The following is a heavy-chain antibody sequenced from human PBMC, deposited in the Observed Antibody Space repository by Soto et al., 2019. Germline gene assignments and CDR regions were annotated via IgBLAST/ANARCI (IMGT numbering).Heavy chain of an antibody. D-gene: IGHD1-20*01. V-gene: IGHV4-39*01. J-gene: IGHJ4*02. Sequence: QLQLQESGPGLVKPSETLSLTCTVSGGSISSSSYYWGWIRQPPGKGLEWIGSIYYSGSTYYNPSLKSRVTISVDTSKNQFSLKLSSVTAADTAVYYCARGHHGYKDYFDYWGQGTLVTVSS. CDR2: IYYSGST. CDR1: GGSISSSSYY. CDR3: ARGHHGYKDYFDY.